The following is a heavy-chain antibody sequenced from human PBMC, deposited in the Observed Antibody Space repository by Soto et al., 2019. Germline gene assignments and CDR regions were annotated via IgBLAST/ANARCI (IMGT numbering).Heavy chain of an antibody. CDR3: ARDFPYRTSPGGRC. V-gene: IGHV1-18*04. CDR1: DSTFTNYG. Sequence: SGQVSCKASDSTFTNYGINCVRQAPGQGLEWMGWITAYNGNTNYAQKFLGRVTMTTDTSTSTAYMELSSLRSDDTAVYYSARDFPYRTSPGGRCWGQGTLGTFAS. D-gene: IGHD6-6*01. CDR2: ITAYNGNT. J-gene: IGHJ4*02.